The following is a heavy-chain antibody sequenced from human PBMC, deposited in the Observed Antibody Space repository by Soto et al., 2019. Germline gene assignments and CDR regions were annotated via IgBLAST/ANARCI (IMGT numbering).Heavy chain of an antibody. D-gene: IGHD3-9*01. Sequence: PSETLSLTCTVSGGSISSGGYYWSWIRQHPGKGLEWIGYIYYSGSTYYNPSLKSRVTISVDTSKNQFSLKLSSVTAADTAVYYCARERGEYVLRYSPYGMDVWGQGTTVTVSS. CDR3: ARERGEYVLRYSPYGMDV. CDR1: GGSISSGGYY. J-gene: IGHJ6*02. CDR2: IYYSGST. V-gene: IGHV4-31*03.